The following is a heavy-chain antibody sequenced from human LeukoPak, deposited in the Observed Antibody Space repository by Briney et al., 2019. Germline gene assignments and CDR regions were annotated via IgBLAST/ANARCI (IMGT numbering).Heavy chain of an antibody. CDR2: ISSSSSYI. D-gene: IGHD2-2*01. J-gene: IGHJ5*02. CDR1: GFNFSSYS. V-gene: IGHV3-21*01. Sequence: GGSLRLSCAASGFNFSSYSMNWVRQAPGKGLEWVSSISSSSSYIYYADSVKGRFTISRDNAKNSLYLQMNSLRAEDTAVYYCARGVVPAALNWFDPWGQGTLVTVSS. CDR3: ARGVVPAALNWFDP.